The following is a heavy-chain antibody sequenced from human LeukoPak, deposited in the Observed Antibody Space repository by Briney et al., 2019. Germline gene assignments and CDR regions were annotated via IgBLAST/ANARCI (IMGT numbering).Heavy chain of an antibody. Sequence: GGSLRLSCAASGFTFRRYGMSWVRQAPEKGLEWVSAISGSGSSTYYGDSVKGRFTISRDNSKNTLYLQMNSLRAEDTAVYYCARGQTTVTSIDYWGQGTLVTVSS. CDR3: ARGQTTVTSIDY. J-gene: IGHJ4*02. CDR1: GFTFRRYG. D-gene: IGHD4-17*01. V-gene: IGHV3-23*01. CDR2: ISGSGSST.